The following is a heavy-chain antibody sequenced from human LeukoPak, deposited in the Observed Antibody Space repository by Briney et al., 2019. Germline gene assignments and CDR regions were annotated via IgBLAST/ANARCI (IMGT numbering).Heavy chain of an antibody. CDR2: ISYDGSNK. Sequence: GGSLRLSCAASGFTFSSYGMHWVRQAPGKGLEWVAVISYDGSNKYYADSVKGRFTISRDNSKNTLYLQMNSLRAEDTAVYYCAKDDYYYYGMDVWGQGTTVTVSS. J-gene: IGHJ6*02. CDR3: AKDDYYYYGMDV. V-gene: IGHV3-30*18. CDR1: GFTFSSYG.